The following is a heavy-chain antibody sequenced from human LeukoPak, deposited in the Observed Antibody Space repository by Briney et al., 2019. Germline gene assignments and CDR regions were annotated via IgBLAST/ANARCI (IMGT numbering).Heavy chain of an antibody. V-gene: IGHV1-69*04. Sequence: ASVKVSCKASGGTFSSYAISWVRQAPGQGLEWMGRIIPILGIANYAQKFQGRVTITADKSTSTAYMELSSLRSEDTAAYYCATLSPGIAAAGTPYYFDYWGQGTLVTVSS. CDR2: IIPILGIA. D-gene: IGHD6-13*01. J-gene: IGHJ4*02. CDR3: ATLSPGIAAAGTPYYFDY. CDR1: GGTFSSYA.